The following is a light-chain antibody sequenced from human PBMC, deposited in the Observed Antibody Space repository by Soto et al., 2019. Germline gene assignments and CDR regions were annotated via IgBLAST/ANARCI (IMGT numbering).Light chain of an antibody. V-gene: IGLV2-14*03. CDR1: SSDVGAYNY. Sequence: QSALTQPASVSGSPGQSITISCTGTSSDVGAYNYVSWYQHHPGKAPKLMIYDVSNRPSGVSNRFSGSKSGNTASLTISGLQAEDEDDYYCCSFTSGSTVVFGGGTKVTVL. J-gene: IGLJ2*01. CDR2: DVS. CDR3: CSFTSGSTVV.